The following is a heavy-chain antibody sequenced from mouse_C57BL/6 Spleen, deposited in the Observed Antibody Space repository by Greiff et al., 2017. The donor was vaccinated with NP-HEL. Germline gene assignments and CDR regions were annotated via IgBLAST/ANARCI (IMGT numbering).Heavy chain of an antibody. J-gene: IGHJ4*01. CDR2: INPNNGGT. Sequence: EVQLQQSGPELVKPGASVKISCKASGYTFTDYYMNWVKQSHGKSLEWIGDINPNNGGTSYNQKFKGKATLTVDKSSSTAYMELRSLTSEDSAVYYCARARGHYAMDYWGQGTSVTVSS. V-gene: IGHV1-26*01. CDR3: ARARGHYAMDY. CDR1: GYTFTDYY.